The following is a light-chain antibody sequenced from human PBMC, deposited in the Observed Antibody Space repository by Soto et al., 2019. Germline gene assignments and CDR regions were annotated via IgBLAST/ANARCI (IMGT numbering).Light chain of an antibody. CDR1: ETIASY. CDR3: QQTYNPPRT. CDR2: AAS. Sequence: DIQMTQSPSSLSASVGDRVTITCRASETIASYLNWYQQRPGKAPKLLIYAASSLQRGVPSRFGGSGSGTDFTLTITSLQPEDFATYYCQQTYNPPRTFGQGTRL. V-gene: IGKV1-39*01. J-gene: IGKJ1*01.